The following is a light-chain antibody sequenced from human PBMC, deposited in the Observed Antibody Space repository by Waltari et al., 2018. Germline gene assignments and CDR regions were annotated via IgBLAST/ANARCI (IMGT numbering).Light chain of an antibody. J-gene: IGKJ3*01. V-gene: IGKV1-39*01. CDR1: QSISSS. CDR3: QQSYT. Sequence: DIQMTQSPSSLSASVGDRITITCRASQSISSSLNWYQQKTGKAPKVLIYAGSSLQSGVPSRFSGSGSGTDFTLTISSLQPEDYATYYCQQSYTFGPGTKVDIK. CDR2: AGS.